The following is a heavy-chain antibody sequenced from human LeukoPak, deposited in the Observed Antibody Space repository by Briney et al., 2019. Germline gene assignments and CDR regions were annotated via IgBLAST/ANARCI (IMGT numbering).Heavy chain of an antibody. CDR3: ARDNSVPLAAAAPYFDY. CDR2: IYYSGST. Sequence: SETLSLTCTVSGGSISSSSYYWGWIRQPPGKGLEWIGSIYYSGSTYYNPSLKSRVTISVDTSKNQFSLKLSSVTAADTAVYYCARDNSVPLAAAAPYFDYWGQGTLVTVSS. CDR1: GGSISSSSYY. J-gene: IGHJ4*02. D-gene: IGHD6-13*01. V-gene: IGHV4-39*07.